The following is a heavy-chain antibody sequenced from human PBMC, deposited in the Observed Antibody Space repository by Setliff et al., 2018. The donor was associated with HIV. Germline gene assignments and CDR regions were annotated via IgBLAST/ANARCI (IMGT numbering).Heavy chain of an antibody. V-gene: IGHV1-18*01. CDR3: ARVNDILLGYWVGYFDY. CDR1: GYTLRRHG. Sequence: ASVKVSCKASGYTLRRHGISWVRQAPGQGLEWMGWISAYNGNTNYAQKFRGRVTLTTDTSTSTAYMELRSLRSEDTAVYYCARVNDILLGYWVGYFDYWGQGTLVTVSS. D-gene: IGHD2-8*01. J-gene: IGHJ4*02. CDR2: ISAYNGNT.